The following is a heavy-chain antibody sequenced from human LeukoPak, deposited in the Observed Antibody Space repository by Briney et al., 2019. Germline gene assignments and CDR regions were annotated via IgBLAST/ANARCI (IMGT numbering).Heavy chain of an antibody. Sequence: ASVKVSCKASGGTFSSYAIGWVRQAPGQGLEWMGGIIPIFGTANYAQKFQGRVTITADESTSTAYMELSSLRSEDTAVYYCARSYYDSSGYPFDYWGQGTLVTVSS. CDR2: IIPIFGTA. D-gene: IGHD3-22*01. J-gene: IGHJ4*02. CDR1: GGTFSSYA. CDR3: ARSYYDSSGYPFDY. V-gene: IGHV1-69*13.